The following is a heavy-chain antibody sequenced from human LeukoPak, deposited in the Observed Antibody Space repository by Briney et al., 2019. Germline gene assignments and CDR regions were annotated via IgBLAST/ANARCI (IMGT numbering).Heavy chain of an antibody. D-gene: IGHD2-2*01. Sequence: SETLSLTCTVSGGSISSYYWGWIRQPPGKGLEWIGTIYYSGITYYNSSLKSRVTISVDTSKNQFSLNLSSVTAAGTAVYYCARQALRLPAAGGWFDPWGQGTLVTVSS. J-gene: IGHJ5*02. CDR2: IYYSGIT. CDR3: ARQALRLPAAGGWFDP. CDR1: GGSISSYY. V-gene: IGHV4-39*01.